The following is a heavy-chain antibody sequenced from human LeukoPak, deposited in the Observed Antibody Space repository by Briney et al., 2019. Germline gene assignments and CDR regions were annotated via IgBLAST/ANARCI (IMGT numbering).Heavy chain of an antibody. V-gene: IGHV3-23*01. CDR1: GFTFSSYA. Sequence: GGSLRLSCAASGFTFSSYAMSWVRQAPGKGLEWVSAISGSGGSTYYADSVKGRFTISRDNSKNTLYLQMSSLRAEDTAVYYCAKATEGIVLMVYAIYYFDYWGQGTLVTVSS. CDR3: AKATEGIVLMVYAIYYFDY. J-gene: IGHJ4*02. CDR2: ISGSGGST. D-gene: IGHD2-8*01.